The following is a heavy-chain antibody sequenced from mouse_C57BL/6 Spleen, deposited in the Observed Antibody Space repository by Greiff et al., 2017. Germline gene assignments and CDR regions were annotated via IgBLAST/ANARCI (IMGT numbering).Heavy chain of an antibody. Sequence: RVESGAELVRPGSSVKLSCKDSYFAFTASAMHWVKQRPGHGLEWIGSFTMYSDATEYSENFKGKATLTANTSSSTAYMELSSLTSEDSAGYRRARHYGCDYWGQGTTLTVSS. D-gene: IGHD1-1*02. CDR3: ARHYGCDY. V-gene: IGHV1-49*01. J-gene: IGHJ2*01. CDR1: YFAFTASA. CDR2: FTMYSDAT.